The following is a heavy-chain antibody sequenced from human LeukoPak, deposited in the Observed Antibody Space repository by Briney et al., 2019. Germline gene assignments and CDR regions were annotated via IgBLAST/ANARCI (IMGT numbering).Heavy chain of an antibody. CDR3: ARGTSFGLMNSDY. V-gene: IGHV4-39*07. CDR2: LYYTGSA. CDR1: GDSVSSRTYF. Sequence: SETLSLTCTVSGDSVSSRTYFWGWVRQPPGEGLEWIATLYYTGSADFNPSLESRLSISVDTSKSQFSLTLTSLTAADTAVYYCARGTSFGLMNSDYWGQGTLVTVSS. D-gene: IGHD2-8*01. J-gene: IGHJ4*02.